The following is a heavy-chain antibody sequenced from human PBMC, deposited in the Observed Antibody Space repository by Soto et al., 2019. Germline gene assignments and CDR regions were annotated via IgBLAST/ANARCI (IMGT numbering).Heavy chain of an antibody. CDR3: ARDFSGPMDY. V-gene: IGHV1-46*01. CDR1: GYTFTNYY. J-gene: IGHJ4*02. CDR2: IYPSGGST. Sequence: QVQLLQSGAEVKKPEASVKVACKASGYTFTNYYMHWVRQAPGQGLEWMGIIYPSGGSTRNAQKFQGRLTMTRDTSTSTVYMELSSLRSEVTAVYYCARDFSGPMDYWGRGTLVTVSS. D-gene: IGHD3-10*01.